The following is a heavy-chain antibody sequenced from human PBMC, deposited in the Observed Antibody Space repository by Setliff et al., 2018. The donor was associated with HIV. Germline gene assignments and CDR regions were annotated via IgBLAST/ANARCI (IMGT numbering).Heavy chain of an antibody. Sequence: PSVKVSCKASGYTFTTYGISWVRQAPGQGLEWMGWISVYNGNTHYGQKFQGRVIVTAETSTSTAYMELTSLRSDDTAVYYCASEGITMVRGAIIRSAFDIWGQGTMVTVSS. CDR3: ASEGITMVRGAIIRSAFDI. D-gene: IGHD3-10*01. CDR1: GYTFTTYG. J-gene: IGHJ3*02. V-gene: IGHV1-18*01. CDR2: ISVYNGNT.